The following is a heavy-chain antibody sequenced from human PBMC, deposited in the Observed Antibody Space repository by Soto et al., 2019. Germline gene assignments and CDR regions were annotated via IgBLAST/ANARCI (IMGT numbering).Heavy chain of an antibody. CDR3: AKAKNDYNWDNRPPFDF. CDR2: ISANDVGT. J-gene: IGHJ4*02. V-gene: IGHV3-23*01. CDR1: GFTLTNYA. D-gene: IGHD1-20*01. Sequence: GSLSLSCAASGFTLTNYAMTWIRQAPGKGLEWVSLISANDVGTYYAESVKTRFTISTDQSKNTVYLQMDSLRADDTAIYYCAKAKNDYNWDNRPPFDFWGQGTLVTVSS.